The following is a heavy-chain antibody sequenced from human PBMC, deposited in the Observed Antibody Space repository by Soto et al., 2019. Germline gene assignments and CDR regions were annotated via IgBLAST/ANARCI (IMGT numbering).Heavy chain of an antibody. V-gene: IGHV4-59*01. CDR3: ARDRYYGSGSLNYFDY. D-gene: IGHD3-10*01. CDR2: IYDSGST. J-gene: IGHJ4*02. CDR1: GGSISNYY. Sequence: SETLSLTCTVSGGSISNYYWSWVRQPPGKGLEWIGYIYDSGSTNYNPSLKSRVTISVDTSKNQFSLKLSSVTAADTAVYYCARDRYYGSGSLNYFDYWGQGTLVTVSS.